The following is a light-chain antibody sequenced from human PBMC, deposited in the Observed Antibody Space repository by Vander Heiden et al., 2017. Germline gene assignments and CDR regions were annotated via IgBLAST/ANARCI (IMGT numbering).Light chain of an antibody. V-gene: IGKV4-1*01. Sequence: DIVMTQSPDSLAVSLGERATINCKSSQSVLYSSNNKNYLAWYQQKPGQPPKLLIYWASTRDSGVPDRISGSGSGTDFTLTINSLQAEDVAVYCRQQYYSTPLIFGGGTKVGI. J-gene: IGKJ4*01. CDR3: QQYYSTPLI. CDR2: WAS. CDR1: QSVLYSSNNKNY.